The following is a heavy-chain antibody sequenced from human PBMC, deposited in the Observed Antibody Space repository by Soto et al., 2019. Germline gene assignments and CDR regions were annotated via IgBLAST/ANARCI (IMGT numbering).Heavy chain of an antibody. CDR3: ARVDYYDSRPFEY. Sequence: SETLSLTCTVSGGSISSGGYYWSWIRQHPGTGLEWIGEISHSGRTYYNPSLKSRVTISVDKSKNQFSLNMSSVTAADTAVYYCARVDYYDSRPFEYWGQGTPVTVSS. D-gene: IGHD3-22*01. CDR2: ISHSGRT. V-gene: IGHV4-31*03. J-gene: IGHJ4*02. CDR1: GGSISSGGYY.